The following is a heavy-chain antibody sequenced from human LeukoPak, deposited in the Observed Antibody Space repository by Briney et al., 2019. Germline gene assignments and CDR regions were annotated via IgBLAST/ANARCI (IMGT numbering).Heavy chain of an antibody. D-gene: IGHD5-24*01. J-gene: IGHJ4*02. Sequence: SETLSLTCTVSGGSISSSSYYWGWIRQPPEKGLEWIGSIYYSGSTYYNPSLKSRVTISVDTSKNQFSLKLSSVTAADTAVYYCATSKDGYNWYYFDYWGQGTLVTVSS. CDR2: IYYSGST. CDR3: ATSKDGYNWYYFDY. V-gene: IGHV4-39*07. CDR1: GGSISSSSYY.